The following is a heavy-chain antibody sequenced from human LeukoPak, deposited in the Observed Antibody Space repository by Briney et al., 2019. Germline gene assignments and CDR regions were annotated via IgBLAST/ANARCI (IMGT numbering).Heavy chain of an antibody. D-gene: IGHD4-23*01. Sequence: GGSLRLSCAASGLIVSSNYMSWVRQAPGKGLEWVSVFYSGDYTYYADSVKGRFTISRDNSKNTLYLQMNSLRAEDTAVYYCVRDLDGGNSFDYWGQGTLVTVAS. J-gene: IGHJ4*02. CDR2: FYSGDYT. CDR1: GLIVSSNY. V-gene: IGHV3-53*01. CDR3: VRDLDGGNSFDY.